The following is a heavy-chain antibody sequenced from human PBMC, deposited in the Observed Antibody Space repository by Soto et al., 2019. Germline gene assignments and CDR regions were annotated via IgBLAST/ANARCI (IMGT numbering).Heavy chain of an antibody. CDR3: ARFASRWLQFSNPDY. CDR2: IYYSGST. CDR1: GGSISSGDYY. D-gene: IGHD5-12*01. J-gene: IGHJ4*02. V-gene: IGHV4-30-4*01. Sequence: QVQLQESGPGLVKPSQTLSLTCTVSGGSISSGDYYWSWIRQPPGKGLEWIGYIYYSGSTYYNPSLKSRVTISVDTSKNQFSLKLSSVTAADTAVYYCARFASRWLQFSNPDYWGQGTLVTVSS.